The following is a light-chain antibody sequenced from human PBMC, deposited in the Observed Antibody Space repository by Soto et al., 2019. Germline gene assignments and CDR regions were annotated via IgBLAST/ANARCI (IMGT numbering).Light chain of an antibody. V-gene: IGKV3D-20*02. J-gene: IGKJ1*01. CDR1: HSVGSIY. Sequence: DIVLTQSPGTLSLSLGERATLSCRASHSVGSIYLAWYQQKPGQAPRLLIHGASNRASGIPDRFSGSGSGTDFTLTISSLEPEDFAIYYCQQRSKMPLTFGHGTKVHIK. CDR2: GAS. CDR3: QQRSKMPLT.